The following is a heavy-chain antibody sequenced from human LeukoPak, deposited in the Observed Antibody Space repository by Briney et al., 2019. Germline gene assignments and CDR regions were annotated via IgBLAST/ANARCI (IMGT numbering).Heavy chain of an antibody. CDR2: ISAYNGNT. V-gene: IGHV1-18*01. J-gene: IGHJ4*02. CDR1: GYTFTSYG. Sequence: ASVKVSCKASGYTFTSYGISWVRQAPGQGLEWMGWISAYNGNTNYAQKLQGRVTMTTDTSTSTAYMELRSLRSDDTAVYYCARDRYNYGLTDYYFDYWGQGTLVTVSS. D-gene: IGHD5-18*01. CDR3: ARDRYNYGLTDYYFDY.